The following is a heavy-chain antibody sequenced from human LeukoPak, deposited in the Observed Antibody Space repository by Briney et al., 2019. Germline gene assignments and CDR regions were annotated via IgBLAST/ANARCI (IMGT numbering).Heavy chain of an antibody. CDR2: ISYDGSNK. CDR3: ARTDETAPAEDFQH. V-gene: IGHV3-30*03. Sequence: SGRSLRLSCAASGFTFSSYGMHWVRQAPGKGLEWVAVISYDGSNKYYADSVKGRFTISRDNSKNTLYLQMKSLRAEDTAVYYCARTDETAPAEDFQHWGQGTLVTVSS. J-gene: IGHJ1*01. D-gene: IGHD2-21*02. CDR1: GFTFSSYG.